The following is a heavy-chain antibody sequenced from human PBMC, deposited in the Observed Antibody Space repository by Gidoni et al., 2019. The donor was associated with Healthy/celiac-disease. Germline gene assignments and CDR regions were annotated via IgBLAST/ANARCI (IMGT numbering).Heavy chain of an antibody. CDR2: IYYSGST. Sequence: QVQLQESGPGLVKPSETLSLTCTVSGGSVSSGSYYWSWIRQPPGKGLEWIGYIYYSGSTNYNPSLKSRVTISVDTSKNQFSLKLSSVTAADTAVYYCARDPNNYDILTGYLNWFDPWGQGTLVTVSS. CDR1: GGSVSSGSYY. CDR3: ARDPNNYDILTGYLNWFDP. J-gene: IGHJ5*02. V-gene: IGHV4-61*01. D-gene: IGHD3-9*01.